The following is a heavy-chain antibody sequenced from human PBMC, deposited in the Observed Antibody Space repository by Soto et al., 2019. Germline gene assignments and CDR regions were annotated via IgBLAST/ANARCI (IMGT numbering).Heavy chain of an antibody. J-gene: IGHJ4*02. CDR2: IHAGSGTT. CDR1: GYIFTSYF. D-gene: IGHD7-27*01. CDR3: ARSMKTGKNFDY. V-gene: IGHV1-46*01. Sequence: VKVSCKTSGYIFTSYFIHWVRQSPGRGLEWMGMIHAGSGTTKYAQKFQGRVTITMDTSASTAYMELSSLRADDTAVYYCARSMKTGKNFDYWGQGTLVTVSS.